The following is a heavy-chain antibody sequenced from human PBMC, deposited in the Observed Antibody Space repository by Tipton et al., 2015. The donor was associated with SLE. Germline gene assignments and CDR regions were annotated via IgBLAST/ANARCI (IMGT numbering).Heavy chain of an antibody. CDR2: IFYRGSA. Sequence: TLSLTCTVSGGSISSGSHYWGWIRQSPGKGLEWIGYIFYRGSAYSNPSLKSRLNISTDTSKNQFSLKLRSVTAADTAVYYCAAFGELLYSDSWGQGTLVTVSS. D-gene: IGHD3-10*01. CDR3: AAFGELLYSDS. V-gene: IGHV4-31*03. CDR1: GGSISSGSHY. J-gene: IGHJ5*02.